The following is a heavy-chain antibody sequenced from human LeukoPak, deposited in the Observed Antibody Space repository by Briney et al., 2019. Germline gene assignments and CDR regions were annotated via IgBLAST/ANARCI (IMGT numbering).Heavy chain of an antibody. CDR2: ISGSGGST. J-gene: IGHJ4*02. CDR3: ATQRDYWFGELLNFDY. CDR1: GFTFSSYA. V-gene: IGHV3-23*01. D-gene: IGHD3-10*01. Sequence: GGSLRLSCAASGFTFSSYAMSWVRQAPGKGLEWVSAISGSGGSTYYADSVKSRFTISRDNSKNTLYLQMNGLRAEDTAVYYCATQRDYWFGELLNFDYWGQGTLVTVSS.